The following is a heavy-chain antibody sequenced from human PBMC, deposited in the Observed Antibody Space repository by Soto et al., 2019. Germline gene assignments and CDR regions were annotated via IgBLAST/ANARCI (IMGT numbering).Heavy chain of an antibody. D-gene: IGHD3-22*01. J-gene: IGHJ4*02. CDR3: AKARADYYDSSGYPVDY. CDR2: ISGSGGST. Sequence: EVQLLESGGGLVQPGGSLRLSCAASGFTFSSYAMSWVPQAPGKGLEWVSAISGSGGSTYYADSVKGRFTISRDNSKNTLYLQMNSLRAEDTAVHYCAKARADYYDSSGYPVDYWGQGTLVTVSS. V-gene: IGHV3-23*01. CDR1: GFTFSSYA.